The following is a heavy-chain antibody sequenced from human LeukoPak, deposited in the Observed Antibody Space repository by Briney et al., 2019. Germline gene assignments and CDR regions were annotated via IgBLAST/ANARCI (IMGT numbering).Heavy chain of an antibody. V-gene: IGHV3-30*02. J-gene: IGHJ4*02. Sequence: AGGSLRLSCTASGFTFSDYSMNWVRQAPGKGLEWVAFIRYDGSNKYYADSVKGRFTISRDNSKNTLYLQMNSLRAEDTAVCYCAKDLVAAAGIIDYWGQGTLVTVSS. CDR1: GFTFSDYS. CDR2: IRYDGSNK. D-gene: IGHD6-13*01. CDR3: AKDLVAAAGIIDY.